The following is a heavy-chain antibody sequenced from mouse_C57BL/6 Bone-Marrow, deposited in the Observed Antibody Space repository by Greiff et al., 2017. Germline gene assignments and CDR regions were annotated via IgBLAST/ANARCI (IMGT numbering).Heavy chain of an antibody. V-gene: IGHV1-11*01. CDR2: IYPVSGDT. Sequence: VQLQESGAELASPGASVTLSCKASGYTFTDHIMNCVKKRPGQGLEWIGRIYPVSGDTTYNQKFMGKATFTVDQSSSTEYMLLNSLTSEDPAVYYCGRYDGYGYFAYWGQGTTLTVSS. CDR1: GYTFTDHI. D-gene: IGHD2-3*01. CDR3: GRYDGYGYFAY. J-gene: IGHJ2*01.